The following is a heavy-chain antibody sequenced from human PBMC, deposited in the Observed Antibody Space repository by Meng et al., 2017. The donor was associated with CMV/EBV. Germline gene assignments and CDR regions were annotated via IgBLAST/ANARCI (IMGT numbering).Heavy chain of an antibody. V-gene: IGHV1-2*02. Sequence: ASVKVSCKASGYTFTGYYMHWVRQAPGQGLEWMGWINPNSGGTNYAQKFQGRVTMTRDTSISTAYMELSRLRSDATAVYYCAGGWFGELSNRAYYYYGMDVWGQGTTVTVSS. CDR1: GYTFTGYY. D-gene: IGHD3-10*01. CDR3: AGGWFGELSNRAYYYYGMDV. CDR2: INPNSGGT. J-gene: IGHJ6*02.